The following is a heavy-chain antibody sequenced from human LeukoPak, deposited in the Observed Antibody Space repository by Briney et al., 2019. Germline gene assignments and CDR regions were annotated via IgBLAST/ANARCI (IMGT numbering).Heavy chain of an antibody. CDR3: ARVLGXGYSDY. CDR2: IHSRGIT. CDR1: GGSISSDY. J-gene: IGHJ4*02. V-gene: IGHV4-4*08. Sequence: SETLSLTCTVSGGSISSDYWSWFRQPPGKRLEWIGYIHSRGITNYNPSLESRVTISMDTSNNHFSLRLSSVIAADTAVYYCARVLGXGYSDYWGQGTLVTVSS. D-gene: IGHD5-24*01.